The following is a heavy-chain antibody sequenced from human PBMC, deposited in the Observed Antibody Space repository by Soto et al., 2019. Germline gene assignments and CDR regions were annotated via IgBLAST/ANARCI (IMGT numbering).Heavy chain of an antibody. CDR1: GGSISSSSYY. CDR2: IYYSGST. CDR3: ARRDKLGIDY. D-gene: IGHD7-27*01. Sequence: SETLSLTCTVSGGSISSSSYYWGWIRQPPGKGLEWIGSIYYSGSTYYNPSLKSRVTISEDTSKKQFSLKLSSLTAADTAVYYCARRDKLGIDYWGQGTLVTVSS. J-gene: IGHJ4*02. V-gene: IGHV4-39*01.